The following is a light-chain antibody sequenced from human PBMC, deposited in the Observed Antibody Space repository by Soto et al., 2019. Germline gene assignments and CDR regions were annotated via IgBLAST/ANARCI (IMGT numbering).Light chain of an antibody. J-gene: IGKJ1*01. CDR2: GAS. CDR1: QSVSSTY. CDR3: QQFGTSPWT. Sequence: EIVLTQSPGTLSLSPGERATLSCRASQSVSSTYLAWYQQKPGQAPRLLIYGASSRAIGIPDRFSGSGSGTDFTLTISRLESEDFAVYYCQQFGTSPWTFGQGTKVEIK. V-gene: IGKV3-20*01.